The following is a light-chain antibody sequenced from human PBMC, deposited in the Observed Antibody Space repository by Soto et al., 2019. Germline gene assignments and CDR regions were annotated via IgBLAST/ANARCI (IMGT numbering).Light chain of an antibody. Sequence: EIVMTQSPPSLSVTPGEPASISCRSSQSLLHSNGFQYLDWYLQKPGQSPQLLTDLGFNRASGVPDRFSGSGSVTDFKLKISRVDAADVGIYFCMQPLEAPLTFGQWTKVEIK. CDR2: LGF. V-gene: IGKV2-28*01. CDR3: MQPLEAPLT. J-gene: IGKJ1*01. CDR1: QSLLHSNGFQY.